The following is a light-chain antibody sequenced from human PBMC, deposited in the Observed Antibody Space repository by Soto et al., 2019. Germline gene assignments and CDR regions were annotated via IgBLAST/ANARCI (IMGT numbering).Light chain of an antibody. V-gene: IGKV1-5*01. Sequence: DIQMTQSPSTLSASVGDRVTITCRASQSISSWLAWYQQKPGKAPKLLIYDASSLESGVPSRFSGSGSGTEFTLTISSLQTDDFATYCFQQYNSDPWTLGQWPTGDIK. CDR3: QQYNSDPWT. J-gene: IGKJ1*01. CDR2: DAS. CDR1: QSISSW.